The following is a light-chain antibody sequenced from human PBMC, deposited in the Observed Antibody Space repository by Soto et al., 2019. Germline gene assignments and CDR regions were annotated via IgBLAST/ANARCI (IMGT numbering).Light chain of an antibody. CDR3: SSYAGSNNQV. Sequence: SVLTQPPSASGSPGQSVTISCTGTSSDVGGYNYVSWYQQHPGRAPKLMIYEVSKRPSGVPDRFSGSKSGNTASLTVSGLQTEDEADYYCSSYAGSNNQVFGTGTKLTVL. V-gene: IGLV2-8*01. J-gene: IGLJ1*01. CDR1: SSDVGGYNY. CDR2: EVS.